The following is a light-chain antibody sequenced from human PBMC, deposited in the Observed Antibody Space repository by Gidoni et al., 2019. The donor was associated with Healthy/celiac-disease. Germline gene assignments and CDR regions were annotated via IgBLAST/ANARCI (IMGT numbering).Light chain of an antibody. CDR3: QKYNSAPLT. J-gene: IGKJ4*01. V-gene: IGKV1-27*01. CDR1: QGISNY. Sequence: DIQMTQSPSSLSASVGDRVTITGRASQGISNYIAWYQQTPGKVPKLLIYAASTLQSGVPTRFGGSGSGTDFTLTISSLQPEDVATYYWQKYNSAPLTFGGGTKVEIK. CDR2: AAS.